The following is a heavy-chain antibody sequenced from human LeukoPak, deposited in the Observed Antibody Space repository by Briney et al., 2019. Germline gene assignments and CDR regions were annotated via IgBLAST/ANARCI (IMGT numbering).Heavy chain of an antibody. V-gene: IGHV4-39*07. Sequence: RTSETLSLTCTVSGGSISSSSYYWGWIRQPPGKGLEWIGSIYYSGSTYYNPSLKSRVTISVDTSKNQFSLKLSSVTAADTAVYYCARSPMTTWFDPWGQGTLVTVSS. CDR1: GGSISSSSYY. CDR3: ARSPMTTWFDP. CDR2: IYYSGST. D-gene: IGHD4-11*01. J-gene: IGHJ5*02.